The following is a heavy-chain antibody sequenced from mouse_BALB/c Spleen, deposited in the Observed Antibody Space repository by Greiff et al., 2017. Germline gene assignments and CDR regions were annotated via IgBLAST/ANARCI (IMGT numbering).Heavy chain of an antibody. CDR1: GYTFTSYW. CDR3: TKSAGVRLYYFDY. CDR2: IYPGNSDT. Sequence: VQLQQSGTVLARPGASVKMSCKASGYTFTSYWMHWVKQRPGQGLEWIGAIYPGNSDTSYNQKFKGKAKLTAVTSTSTAYMELSSLTNEDSAVYYCTKSAGVRLYYFDYWGQGTTLTVSS. V-gene: IGHV1-5*01. D-gene: IGHD2-14*01. J-gene: IGHJ2*01.